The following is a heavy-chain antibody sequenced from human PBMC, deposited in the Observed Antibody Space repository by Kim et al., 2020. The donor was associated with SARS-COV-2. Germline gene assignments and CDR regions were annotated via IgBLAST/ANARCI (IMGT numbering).Heavy chain of an antibody. D-gene: IGHD1-26*01. V-gene: IGHV1-46*01. CDR3: ARADSGSYYFYYFDY. J-gene: IGHJ4*02. Sequence: ASVKVSCKASGYTFTSYYMHWVRQAPGQGLEWMGIINPSGGSTSYAQKFQGRVTMTRDTSTSTVYMELSSLRSEDTAVYYCARADSGSYYFYYFDYWGQGTLVTVSS. CDR2: INPSGGST. CDR1: GYTFTSYY.